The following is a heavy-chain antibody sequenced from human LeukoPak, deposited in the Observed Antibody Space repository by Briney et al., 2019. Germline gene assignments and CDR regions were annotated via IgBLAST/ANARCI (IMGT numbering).Heavy chain of an antibody. V-gene: IGHV3-11*01. CDR2: ISSSGSTI. J-gene: IGHJ6*02. D-gene: IGHD6-13*01. CDR1: GFTFSDYY. CDR3: ARDVVPEQQLKYYGMDV. Sequence: GGSLRLSCAASGFTFSDYYMSWIRQAPGKGLEWVSYISSSGSTIYYADSVKGRFTISRDNAKNSLYLQMNSLRAEDTAVYYCARDVVPEQQLKYYGMDVWGQGTAVTVSS.